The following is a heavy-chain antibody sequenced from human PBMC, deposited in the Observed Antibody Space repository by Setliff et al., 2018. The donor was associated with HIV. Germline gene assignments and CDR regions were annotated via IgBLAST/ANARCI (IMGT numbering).Heavy chain of an antibody. V-gene: IGHV4-59*01. J-gene: IGHJ4*02. Sequence: PSETLSLTCTVSGVSIGNYYWSWIRQPPGKGLEWIGYMYYSGNTNYNPSLKSRVTISVDTSKSQFSLKLNSVTAADTAVYYCARDQSDWFYWGQGTLVTVSS. CDR1: GVSIGNYY. D-gene: IGHD3-3*01. CDR2: MYYSGNT. CDR3: ARDQSDWFY.